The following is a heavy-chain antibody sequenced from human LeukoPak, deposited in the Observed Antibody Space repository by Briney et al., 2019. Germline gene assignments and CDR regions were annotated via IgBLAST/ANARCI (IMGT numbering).Heavy chain of an antibody. V-gene: IGHV3-23*01. CDR3: AKERGRGYSGYDPPDY. J-gene: IGHJ4*02. Sequence: GGSLRLSFAASGFTFSSYGMSWVRQAPGKGLEWVSAISGSGGSTYYADSVKGRFTISRDNSKNTLYLQMNSLRAEDTAVYYCAKERGRGYSGYDPPDYWGQGTLVTVSS. CDR1: GFTFSSYG. D-gene: IGHD5-12*01. CDR2: ISGSGGST.